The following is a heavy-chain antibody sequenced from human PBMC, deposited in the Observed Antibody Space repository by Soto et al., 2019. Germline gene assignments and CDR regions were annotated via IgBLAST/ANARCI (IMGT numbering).Heavy chain of an antibody. V-gene: IGHV4-34*01. CDR3: AKSWNEYLEY. J-gene: IGHJ4*02. CDR1: GGYFGCYD. D-gene: IGHD1-1*01. Sequence: TSATLSLTWGVEGGYFGCYDGGWIRPPPGKGLEWIGEINHSGSTNYNPSLKSRVTISVDTSKNQFSLKLSSVTAADTAVYYCAKSWNEYLEYWGQGTLVTVSS. CDR2: INHSGST.